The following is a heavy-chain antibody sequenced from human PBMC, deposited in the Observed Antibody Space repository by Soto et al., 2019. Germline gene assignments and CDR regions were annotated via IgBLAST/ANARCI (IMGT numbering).Heavy chain of an antibody. CDR1: GFTFSSYA. J-gene: IGHJ1*01. CDR3: AKRTATHLNCSGGSCYPSEYFQH. V-gene: IGHV3-23*01. CDR2: ISGSGGST. D-gene: IGHD2-15*01. Sequence: GGSLRLSCAASGFTFSSYAMSWVRQAPGKGLEWVSAISGSGGSTYYADSVKGRFTISRDNSKNTLYLQMNSLRAEDTAVYYCAKRTATHLNCSGGSCYPSEYFQHWGQGTLVTVSS.